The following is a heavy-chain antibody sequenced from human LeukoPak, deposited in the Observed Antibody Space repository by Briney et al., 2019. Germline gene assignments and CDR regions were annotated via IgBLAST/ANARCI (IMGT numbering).Heavy chain of an antibody. CDR1: GYTFSRYY. D-gene: IGHD6-19*01. V-gene: IGHV1-46*01. J-gene: IGHJ6*02. CDR3: ARGLESSGWYGMDV. Sequence: ASVKVSCKTSGYTFSRYYIHWVRQAPGQGLKWMGIINTSGATTRYGQKFKGRVTATRDASTSTVYMEMSSLNSEDTAVYYCARGLESSGWYGMDVWGQGTTIIVSS. CDR2: INTSGATT.